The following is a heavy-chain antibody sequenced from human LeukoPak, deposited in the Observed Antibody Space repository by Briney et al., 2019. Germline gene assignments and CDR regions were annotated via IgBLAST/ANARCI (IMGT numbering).Heavy chain of an antibody. CDR3: AILYSGSYYDH. D-gene: IGHD1-26*01. Sequence: PSETLSLTCTVSGYSISRGYYWGWIRQPPGKGLEWIDNIYHSGSTYYNPSLKSRVAISVDTSKNQFSLKLSSVTAADTAVYYCAILYSGSYYDHWGQGTLVTVSS. J-gene: IGHJ4*02. V-gene: IGHV4-38-2*02. CDR1: GYSISRGYY. CDR2: IYHSGST.